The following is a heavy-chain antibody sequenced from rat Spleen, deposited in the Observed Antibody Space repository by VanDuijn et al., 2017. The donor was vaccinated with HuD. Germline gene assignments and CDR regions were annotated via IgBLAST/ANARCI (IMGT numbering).Heavy chain of an antibody. CDR2: ISYDGSST. CDR3: VRHPDYSNYFDY. CDR1: GFTFSNYG. J-gene: IGHJ2*01. V-gene: IGHV5-29*01. D-gene: IGHD1-1*01. Sequence: EVQLVESGGGLVQPGRSLKLSCAASGFTFSNYGMAWVRQAPTKGLEWVATISYDGSSTYYRDSVKGRFTVSRDNAKSTLYLQMDSLRSEDTATYYCVRHPDYSNYFDYWGQGVMVTVSS.